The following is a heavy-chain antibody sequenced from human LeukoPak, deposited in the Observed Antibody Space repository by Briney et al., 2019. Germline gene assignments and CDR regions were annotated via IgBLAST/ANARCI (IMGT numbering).Heavy chain of an antibody. J-gene: IGHJ6*03. V-gene: IGHV1-46*01. CDR2: INPSGGST. CDR1: GYTFTSYY. CDR3: ARDMSGAVGNYYYYMDV. D-gene: IGHD3-10*01. Sequence: SVKVSCKASGYTFTSYYMHWVRQAPGQGLEWMGIINPSGGSTSYAQKFQGRVTMTRDTSTSTVYMELSSLRSEDTAVYYCARDMSGAVGNYYYYMDVWGRGTTVTVSS.